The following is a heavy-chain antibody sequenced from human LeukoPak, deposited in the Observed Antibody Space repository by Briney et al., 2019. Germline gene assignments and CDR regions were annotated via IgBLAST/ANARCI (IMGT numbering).Heavy chain of an antibody. V-gene: IGHV5-51*01. CDR2: IYPGDSDT. CDR1: GYSFTSYW. J-gene: IGHJ6*03. CDR3: ARHGGYGDLYYYYMDV. Sequence: GESLKISCKGSGYSFTSYWIGWVRQMPGKGLEWMGIIYPGDSDTRYSPSFQGQVTISADKSISTAYLQWGSLKASDTAMYYCARHGGYGDLYYYYMDVWGKGTTVTVSS. D-gene: IGHD4-17*01.